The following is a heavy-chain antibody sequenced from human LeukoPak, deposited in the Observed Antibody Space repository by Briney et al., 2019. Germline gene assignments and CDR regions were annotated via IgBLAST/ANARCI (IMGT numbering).Heavy chain of an antibody. CDR1: GGTFSSYA. D-gene: IGHD6-19*01. CDR2: IIPIFGTA. Sequence: SVKVSCKASGGTFSSYAISWVRQAPGQGLEWMGGIIPIFGTANYAQKFQGRVTITTDESTSTAYMELSSLRSEENAVYYCARAVAGDFDDWGQGILVTVSS. CDR3: ARAVAGDFDD. J-gene: IGHJ4*02. V-gene: IGHV1-69*05.